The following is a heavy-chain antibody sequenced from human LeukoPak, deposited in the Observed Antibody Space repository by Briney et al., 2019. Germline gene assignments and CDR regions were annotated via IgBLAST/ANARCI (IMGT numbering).Heavy chain of an antibody. J-gene: IGHJ4*02. CDR1: GGSMRNYY. CDR2: TYDIGSS. CDR3: ARGWASSWYYFDF. D-gene: IGHD2-2*01. V-gene: IGHV4-59*01. Sequence: SETLSLTCAVSGGSMRNYYWSWIRHPPGKGLEWIGYTYDIGSSSYNPSLRSRVSISIDTSKNQFSLNLSSVTAADTAVYYCARGWASSWYYFDFWGQGTLVTVSS.